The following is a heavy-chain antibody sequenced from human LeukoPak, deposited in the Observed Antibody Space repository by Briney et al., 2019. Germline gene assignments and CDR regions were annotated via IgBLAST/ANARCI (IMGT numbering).Heavy chain of an antibody. CDR2: IYTSGST. CDR3: ARDGYSSSWYHGPDAFDI. V-gene: IGHV4-61*02. J-gene: IGHJ3*02. D-gene: IGHD6-13*01. Sequence: PSQTLSLTCTVSGGSISSSSYYWSWIRQPAGKGLEWIGRIYTSGSTNYNPSLKSRVTISVDTSKNQFSLKLSSVTAADTAVYYCARDGYSSSWYHGPDAFDIWGQGTMVTVSS. CDR1: GGSISSSSYY.